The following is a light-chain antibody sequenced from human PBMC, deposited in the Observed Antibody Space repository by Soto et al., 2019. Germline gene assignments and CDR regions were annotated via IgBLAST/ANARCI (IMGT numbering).Light chain of an antibody. Sequence: EIVLTQSPGSLSLSPGEGATLSCRASQSVSSSFFAWYQQKPGQAPSLLIYGASRRATGVPDRFSGSGSGTDFTLSISRLEPEDFAVYYCQQYGSSPTFGQGTKVEIK. V-gene: IGKV3-20*01. CDR2: GAS. J-gene: IGKJ1*01. CDR3: QQYGSSPT. CDR1: QSVSSSF.